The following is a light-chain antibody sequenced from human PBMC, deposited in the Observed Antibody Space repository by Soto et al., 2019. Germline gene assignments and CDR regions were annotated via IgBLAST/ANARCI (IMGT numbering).Light chain of an antibody. V-gene: IGKV1-39*01. Sequence: DIQMTQSPSSLSASVGDRVTITCRASQSISSYLSWYQQKPGKAPKLLINVASTLQSGVPSRFSGSGSGTDFTLAISSLQPADFATYYCQQSSSTPQTFGGGNKVDIK. CDR3: QQSSSTPQT. J-gene: IGKJ4*01. CDR1: QSISSY. CDR2: VAS.